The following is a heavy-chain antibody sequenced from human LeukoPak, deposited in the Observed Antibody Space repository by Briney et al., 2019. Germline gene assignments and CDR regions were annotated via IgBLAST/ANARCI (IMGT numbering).Heavy chain of an antibody. CDR3: ARWDGYSSSPDY. CDR2: INPNSADT. CDR1: GYSFTGYY. D-gene: IGHD6-13*01. V-gene: IGHV1-2*02. J-gene: IGHJ4*02. Sequence: ASVKVSCKASGYSFTGYYMHWVRQAPGQGLEWMGWINPNSADTGCAQKFQGRVTMTRDMSISTIYMELARLRSDDTALYYCARWDGYSSSPDYWGQGTLVTVSS.